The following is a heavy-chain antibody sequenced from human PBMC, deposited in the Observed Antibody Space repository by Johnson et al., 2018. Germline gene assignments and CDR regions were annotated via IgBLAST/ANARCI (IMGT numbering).Heavy chain of an antibody. J-gene: IGHJ3*02. D-gene: IGHD1-14*01. V-gene: IGHV3-64*07. CDR3: ARVGTNDFFDI. Sequence: VQLQESGGGLVQPGGSLRLSCAASGFTFSKFSMHWIRQAPGKGLEFVSALTYDGGVTYYADSVRGRFTISRDNSKSTLYLQMGSRRAEDMFVYYCARVGTNDFFDIWGQGSMVTVSS. CDR1: GFTFSKFS. CDR2: LTYDGGVT.